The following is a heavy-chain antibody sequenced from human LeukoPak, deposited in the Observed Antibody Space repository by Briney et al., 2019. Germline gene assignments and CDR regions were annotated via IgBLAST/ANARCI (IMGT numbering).Heavy chain of an antibody. V-gene: IGHV1-18*01. D-gene: IGHD3-9*01. CDR3: ARERDYDILTGHSYYFDY. CDR1: GYTFTSYG. J-gene: IGHJ4*02. CDR2: ISAYNGNT. Sequence: GASVKVSCKASGYTFTSYGISWVRQAPGQGLEWMGWISAYNGNTNYAQKLQGRVTMTTDTSTSTAHMELSSLRSEDTAVYYCARERDYDILTGHSYYFDYWGQGTLVTVSS.